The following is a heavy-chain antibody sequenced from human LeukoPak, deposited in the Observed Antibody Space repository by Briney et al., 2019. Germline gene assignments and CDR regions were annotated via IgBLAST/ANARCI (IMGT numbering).Heavy chain of an antibody. CDR1: GFTFSSYA. J-gene: IGHJ5*02. V-gene: IGHV3-23*01. D-gene: IGHD3-10*01. CDR3: AKERPEVWFGEINWFDP. Sequence: GGSLRLSCAASGFTFSSYAMSWVSQAPGKGLEWVSAISGSGGSTYYADSVKGRFTISRDNSKNTLYLQMNSLRAEDTAVYYCAKERPEVWFGEINWFDPWGQGTLVTVSS. CDR2: ISGSGGST.